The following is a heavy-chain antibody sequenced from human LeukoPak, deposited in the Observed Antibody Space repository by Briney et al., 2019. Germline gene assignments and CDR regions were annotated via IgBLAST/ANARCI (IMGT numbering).Heavy chain of an antibody. D-gene: IGHD6-13*01. CDR1: GYTFTSYG. J-gene: IGHJ5*02. V-gene: IGHV1-18*01. CDR3: AREAAGTWWFDP. CDR2: ISTSNGNT. Sequence: ASVKVSCKASGYTFTSYGISWVRQAPGQGLEGMGWISTSNGNTNSAQKIQGRLTMTTDTSTSTAYMELRSLRSDDTAVYYCAREAAGTWWFDPWGQGTLVTVSS.